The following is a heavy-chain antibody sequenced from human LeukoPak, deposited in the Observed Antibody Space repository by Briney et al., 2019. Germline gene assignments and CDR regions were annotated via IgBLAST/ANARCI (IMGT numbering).Heavy chain of an antibody. CDR1: GGSISSSSYY. CDR3: ARLSGWGSCRYYFDY. D-gene: IGHD3-16*01. V-gene: IGHV4-39*01. Sequence: SDTLSLTCTVSGGSISSSSYYWGWIRQPPGKGLEWIGSIYYSGSTYYNPSPKSRVTISVDTSKNQFSLKLSSVTAADTAVYYCARLSGWGSCRYYFDYWGQGTLVTVSS. J-gene: IGHJ4*02. CDR2: IYYSGST.